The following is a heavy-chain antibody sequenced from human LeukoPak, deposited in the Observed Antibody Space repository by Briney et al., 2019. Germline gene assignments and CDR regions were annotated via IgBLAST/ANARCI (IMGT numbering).Heavy chain of an antibody. CDR3: ARHQRYFDC. J-gene: IGHJ4*02. CDR1: GFTFSSYS. Sequence: GGSLRLSCAASGFTFSSYSMNWVRQAPGKGLEWVASITSSGTAKYYANSVKGRFTISRDSAKNSVSLQMNSLKAEDTAVYYCARHQRYFDCWGQGTLVAVSS. D-gene: IGHD2-2*01. CDR2: ITSSGTAK. V-gene: IGHV3-21*01.